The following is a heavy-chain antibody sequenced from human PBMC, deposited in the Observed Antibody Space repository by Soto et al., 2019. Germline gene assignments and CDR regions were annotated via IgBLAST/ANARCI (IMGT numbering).Heavy chain of an antibody. CDR1: GGTFSRHA. Sequence: QVQLVQSGAEVRKPGSSVKVSCKASGGTFSRHAISWVRQAPGQGLEWMGGIIPIFGTANHAQKFQGRVTINADESTSTVYMELSSLRFEDTAMYYCARGWGYDSNDYYYAYWGQGTLVIVSS. CDR3: ARGWGYDSNDYYYAY. V-gene: IGHV1-69*01. J-gene: IGHJ4*02. CDR2: IIPIFGTA. D-gene: IGHD3-22*01.